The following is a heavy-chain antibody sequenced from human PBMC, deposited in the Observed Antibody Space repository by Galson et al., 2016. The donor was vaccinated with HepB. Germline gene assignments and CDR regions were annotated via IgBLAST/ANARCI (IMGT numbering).Heavy chain of an antibody. Sequence: SETLSPTCTVSGGAISSPNYFWAWIRQPPGHGLEWIGSIVYTGSTHYHPSPKSRVTISVDTSTNQFSLKLNSATATDTDVYYCARPFSNGNYYYWGQGTLVTVSS. CDR1: GGAISSPNYF. CDR3: ARPFSNGNYYY. D-gene: IGHD3-10*01. CDR2: IVYTGST. V-gene: IGHV4-39*01. J-gene: IGHJ4*02.